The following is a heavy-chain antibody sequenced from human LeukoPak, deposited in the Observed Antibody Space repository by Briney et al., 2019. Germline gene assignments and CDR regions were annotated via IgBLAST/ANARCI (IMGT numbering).Heavy chain of an antibody. J-gene: IGHJ4*02. D-gene: IGHD6-19*01. CDR2: INPNSGGT. CDR1: GYTFTSYG. CDR3: AVVAGEDFDY. Sequence: ASVKASCKASGYTFTSYGISWVRQAPGQGLEWMGWINPNSGGTNYAQKFQGRVTMTRDTSISTAYMELSRLRSDDTAVYYCAVVAGEDFDYWGQGTLVTVSS. V-gene: IGHV1-2*02.